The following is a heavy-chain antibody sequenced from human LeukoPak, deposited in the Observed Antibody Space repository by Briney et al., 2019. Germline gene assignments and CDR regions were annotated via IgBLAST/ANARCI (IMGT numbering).Heavy chain of an antibody. CDR3: VLAATFDY. D-gene: IGHD2-15*01. Sequence: GGSLRLSCAASGFIFSSYWMHWVRQAPGKGLEWVSAISGSGGSTYYADSVKGRFTISRDNSKNTLYLQMNSLRAEDTAVYYCVLAATFDYWGQGTLVTVSS. J-gene: IGHJ4*02. V-gene: IGHV3-23*01. CDR1: GFIFSSYW. CDR2: ISGSGGST.